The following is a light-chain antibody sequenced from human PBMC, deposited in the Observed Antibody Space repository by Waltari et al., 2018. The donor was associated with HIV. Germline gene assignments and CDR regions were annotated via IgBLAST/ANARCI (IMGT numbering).Light chain of an antibody. CDR3: QQYNNWPPEST. CDR2: GAS. J-gene: IGKJ3*01. V-gene: IGKV3-15*01. CDR1: QSVSSN. Sequence: EIVMTQSPATLSVSPGERATLSCRASQSVSSNLAWYQQKPGQDPRLLVFGASARATGIPAKFIAGGSGTEFTLTIISLESEDFAVYYCQQYNNWPPESTFGPVTKVDIK.